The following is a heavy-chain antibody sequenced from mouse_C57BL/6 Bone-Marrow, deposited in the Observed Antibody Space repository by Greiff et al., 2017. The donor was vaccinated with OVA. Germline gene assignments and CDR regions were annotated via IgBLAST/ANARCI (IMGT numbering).Heavy chain of an antibody. CDR1: GYTFTSYW. CDR2: IYPGSGST. J-gene: IGHJ1*03. Sequence: QVQLQQPGAELVKPGASVQMSCKASGYTFTSYWITWVKQRPGQGLEWIGDIYPGSGSTNYNEKFKSKATLTVDTSSSTAYMQLSSLTSEDSAVYYCARFYYGSNHWYFDVWGTGTTVTVSS. CDR3: ARFYYGSNHWYFDV. D-gene: IGHD1-1*01. V-gene: IGHV1-55*01.